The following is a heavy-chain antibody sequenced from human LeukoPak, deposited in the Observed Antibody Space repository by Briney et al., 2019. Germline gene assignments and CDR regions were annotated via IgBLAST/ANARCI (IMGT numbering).Heavy chain of an antibody. CDR2: INSDSRTI. D-gene: IGHD1-26*01. J-gene: IGHJ4*02. Sequence: GRSLRLSCSASGVTFRTDSMNWVRQAPGKGLEWVSYINSDSRTIHYADSVKGRFTISRDNAKNSLYLQMNSLRADDTAVYYCARDVPTIVGALDYWGQGTLVTVSS. V-gene: IGHV3-48*04. CDR1: GVTFRTDS. CDR3: ARDVPTIVGALDY.